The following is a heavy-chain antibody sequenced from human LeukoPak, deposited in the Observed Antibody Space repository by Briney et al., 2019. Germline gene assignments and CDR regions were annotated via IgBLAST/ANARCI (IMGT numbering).Heavy chain of an antibody. J-gene: IGHJ3*02. CDR1: GGSISSNNW. D-gene: IGHD4-17*01. V-gene: IGHV4-4*02. Sequence: EPSETLSLTCAVSGGSISSNNWWSWVRQPPGKGLEWIGEIYASGSTNYKPSLKSRVTISVDKSKNQFSLKLSSVTAADTAVYYCARDNWDGYGDSHDAFDIWGQGTMVTVSS. CDR3: ARDNWDGYGDSHDAFDI. CDR2: IYASGST.